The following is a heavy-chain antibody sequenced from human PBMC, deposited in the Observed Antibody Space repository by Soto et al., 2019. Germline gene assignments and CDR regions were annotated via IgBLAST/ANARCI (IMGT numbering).Heavy chain of an antibody. V-gene: IGHV3-53*01. D-gene: IGHD1-7*01. J-gene: IGHJ6*02. CDR3: ARDKPLTGTRPYYYYGMDV. CDR1: GFTVSSNY. CDR2: IYSGGST. Sequence: GGSLRLSCAASGFTVSSNYMSWVRQAPGKGLEWVSVIYSGGSTYYADSVKGRFTISRDNSKNTLYLQMNSLRAEDTAVYYCARDKPLTGTRPYYYYGMDVWGQGTTVTVSS.